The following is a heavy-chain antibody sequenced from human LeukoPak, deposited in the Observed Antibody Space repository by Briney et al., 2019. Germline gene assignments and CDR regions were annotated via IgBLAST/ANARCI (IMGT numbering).Heavy chain of an antibody. Sequence: GRSLRLSCAASGFTFSSYGMHWVRQAPGKGLEWVAVISYDGSNKYYADSVKGRFTISRDNSKNTLYLQMNGLRSEDTAVYYCARQMATRLYYFDYWGQGTLVTVSS. CDR3: ARQMATRLYYFDY. D-gene: IGHD5-24*01. V-gene: IGHV3-30*03. CDR1: GFTFSSYG. CDR2: ISYDGSNK. J-gene: IGHJ4*02.